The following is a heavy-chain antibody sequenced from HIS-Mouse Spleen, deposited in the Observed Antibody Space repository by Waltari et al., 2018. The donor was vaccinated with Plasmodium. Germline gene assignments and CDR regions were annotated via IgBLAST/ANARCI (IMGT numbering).Heavy chain of an antibody. Sequence: QVQLVQSGAEGKRPGSSVKVSCKASGYTFSSYGISWVRPAPGQGLEWMGWISGYNGNTNQAQKVQGRVAMTTDTSTGTAYRELRSLRSDATAVYYCARLLPWVHGHFDYWGQVTLVTVSS. J-gene: IGHJ4*02. CDR2: ISGYNGNT. D-gene: IGHD1-26*01. CDR1: GYTFSSYG. CDR3: ARLLPWVHGHFDY. V-gene: IGHV1-18*01.